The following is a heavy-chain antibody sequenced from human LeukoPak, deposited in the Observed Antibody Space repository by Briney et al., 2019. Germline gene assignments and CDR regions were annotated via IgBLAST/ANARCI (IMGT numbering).Heavy chain of an antibody. Sequence: SETLSLTCTVSGGSISSSSCYWGWIRQPPGKGLEWIGSIYYSGSTYYNPSLKSRVTISVDTSKNQFSLKLSSVTAADTAVYYCARGGKDANYYYYMDVWGKGTTVTVS. CDR1: GGSISSSSCY. CDR3: ARGGKDANYYYYMDV. CDR2: IYYSGST. J-gene: IGHJ6*03. D-gene: IGHD4-23*01. V-gene: IGHV4-39*07.